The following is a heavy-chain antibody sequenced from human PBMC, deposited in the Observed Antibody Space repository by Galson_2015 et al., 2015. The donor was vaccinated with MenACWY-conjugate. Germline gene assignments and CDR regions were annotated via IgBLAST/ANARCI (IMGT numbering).Heavy chain of an antibody. J-gene: IGHJ3*01. CDR2: IWYDGSNK. V-gene: IGHV3-33*01. CDR1: GFIFSSYG. Sequence: SLRLSCAASGFIFSSYGMRWVRQAPGKGLEWVAVIWYDGSNKYYADSVKGRFTISRDKSKNTLYLQMNSLRAEDTAVYYCARERRDSSNSNALMALDVWGQGPLVPVSS. D-gene: IGHD2/OR15-2a*01. CDR3: ARERRDSSNSNALMALDV.